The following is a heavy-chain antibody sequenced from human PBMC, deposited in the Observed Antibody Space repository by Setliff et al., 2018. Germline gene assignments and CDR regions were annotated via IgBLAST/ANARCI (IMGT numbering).Heavy chain of an antibody. CDR2: IYPDGTT. Sequence: PSETLSLTCIVSADSMNNNFWTWIRRPPGKGLEWIGYIYPDGTTNYNPSLKSRMTISLDMSKNQFSLTLRSVTAADTAMYYCARFHGDYQFDYWGQGTLVTVSS. V-gene: IGHV4-4*08. CDR1: ADSMNNNF. CDR3: ARFHGDYQFDY. J-gene: IGHJ4*02. D-gene: IGHD4-17*01.